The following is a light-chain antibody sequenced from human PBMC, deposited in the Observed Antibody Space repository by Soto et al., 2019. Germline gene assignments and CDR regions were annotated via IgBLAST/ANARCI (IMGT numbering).Light chain of an antibody. V-gene: IGLV2-14*01. Sequence: QSALTQAASVSGSPGQSITISCTGTSSDDALYRYVSWFQQHPGKAPQLLIYDVTKRPSGVPLRFSGSRSGKTASLTISGLQAEDEADYYCSGSSGANTYVFGTGTKVTVL. CDR1: SSDDALYRY. CDR3: SGSSGANTYV. J-gene: IGLJ1*01. CDR2: DVT.